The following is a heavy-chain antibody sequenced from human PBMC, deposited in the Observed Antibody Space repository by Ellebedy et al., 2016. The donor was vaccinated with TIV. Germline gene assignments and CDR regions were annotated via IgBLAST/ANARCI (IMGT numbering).Heavy chain of an antibody. D-gene: IGHD3-22*01. CDR2: MSSDGRYK. V-gene: IGHV3-30*04. CDR1: GFTFSSSA. Sequence: GESLKISXAASGFTFSSSAMHWVRQAPGKGLEWVASMSSDGRYKYYAGSVKGRFTISRDNSENTLYLRMDSLRGDDTAVYYCARAIGSGSSYWGQGTLVTVSS. CDR3: ARAIGSGSSY. J-gene: IGHJ4*02.